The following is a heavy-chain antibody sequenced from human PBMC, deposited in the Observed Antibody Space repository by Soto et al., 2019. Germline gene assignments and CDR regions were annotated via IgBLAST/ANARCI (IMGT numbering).Heavy chain of an antibody. CDR2: IIPILGIA. Sequence: QVQLVQSGAEVKKPGSSVKVSCKASGGTFSSYTISWVRQAPGQGLEWMGRIIPILGIANYAQKFQGRVTITADKSKRTAYMELRSLRSEDTAVYYCARHQGVVVVAATNWFDLWGQGTLVNLSS. D-gene: IGHD2-15*01. CDR3: ARHQGVVVVAATNWFDL. V-gene: IGHV1-69*02. J-gene: IGHJ5*02. CDR1: GGTFSSYT.